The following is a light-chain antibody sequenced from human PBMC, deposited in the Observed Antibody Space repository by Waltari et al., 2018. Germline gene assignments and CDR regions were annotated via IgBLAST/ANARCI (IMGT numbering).Light chain of an antibody. V-gene: IGLV2-14*01. CDR3: SSYTTSSAPGV. CDR1: DSDVGAYDF. J-gene: IGLJ1*01. CDR2: EVS. Sequence: QSALTQPASVSGSPGQSITISCSGTDSDVGAYDFVSWYQQHPGKAPHLLIYEVSNRPSGISNRSSASKSGNTASLTISGLQAEDEADYYCSSYTTSSAPGVFGTGTRVTVL.